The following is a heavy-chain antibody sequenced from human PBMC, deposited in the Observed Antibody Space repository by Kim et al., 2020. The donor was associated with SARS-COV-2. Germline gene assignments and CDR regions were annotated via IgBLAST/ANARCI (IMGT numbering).Heavy chain of an antibody. CDR3: TTGTTY. CDR1: GFTFSNYW. CDR2: MNQDGSVK. V-gene: IGHV3-7*05. J-gene: IGHJ4*02. Sequence: GSLRLSCAASGFTFSNYWMNWVRQAPGKGLEWVANMNQDGSVKRYVDSVKGRFTISRDNAKNSLYLQMNTLGAEDTALYYCTTGTTYWGQGALVTVSS.